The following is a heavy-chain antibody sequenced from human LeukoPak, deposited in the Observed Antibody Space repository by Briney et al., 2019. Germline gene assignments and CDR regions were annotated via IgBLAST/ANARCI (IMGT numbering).Heavy chain of an antibody. CDR2: INHSGST. D-gene: IGHD6-19*01. J-gene: IGHJ4*02. Sequence: SETLSLTCAVYGGSFSGYYWGWIRQPPGKGLEWIGEINHSGSTNYNPSLKSRVTISVDTPKNQFSLKLSSVTAADTAVYYCARRPPYSSPDYWGQGTLVTVSS. CDR3: ARRPPYSSPDY. V-gene: IGHV4-34*01. CDR1: GGSFSGYY.